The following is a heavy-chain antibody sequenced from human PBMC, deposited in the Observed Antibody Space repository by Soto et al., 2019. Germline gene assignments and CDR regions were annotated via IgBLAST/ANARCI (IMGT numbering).Heavy chain of an antibody. CDR2: IKSKTDGGTT. J-gene: IGHJ3*02. CDR1: GFTFSNAW. D-gene: IGHD3-3*01. Sequence: EVQLVESGGGLVKPGGSLRLSCAASGFTFSNAWMSWVRQAPGKGLEWVGRIKSKTDGGTTDYAAPVKGRFTISRDDSKNTLYLQMNSLKTEDTAVYYCTTDSLRFLEWNDAFDIWGQGTMVTVSS. V-gene: IGHV3-15*01. CDR3: TTDSLRFLEWNDAFDI.